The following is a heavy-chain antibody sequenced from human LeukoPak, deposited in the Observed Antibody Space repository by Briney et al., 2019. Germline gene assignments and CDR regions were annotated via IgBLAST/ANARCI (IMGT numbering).Heavy chain of an antibody. Sequence: PSQTLSLTCTVSGGSISSGGYYWSWIRQHPGKGLEWIGYIYYSGSTNYNPSLKSRVTISVDTSKNQFSLKLSSVTAADTAVYYCARGRYCSADICSGGDAFDIWGQGTMVSVSS. D-gene: IGHD2-15*01. J-gene: IGHJ3*02. V-gene: IGHV4-31*03. CDR1: GGSISSGGYY. CDR2: IYYSGST. CDR3: ARGRYCSADICSGGDAFDI.